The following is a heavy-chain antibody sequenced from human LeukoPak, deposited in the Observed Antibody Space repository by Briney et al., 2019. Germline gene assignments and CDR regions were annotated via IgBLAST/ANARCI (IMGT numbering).Heavy chain of an antibody. Sequence: ASVKVSCKASGYTFTSYGISWVRQAPGQGLEWMGWISAYNGNTNYAQKLQGRVTMTTDTSTSTAYMELRSLRSDDTAVYYCARSKDYYDSSGYYSPDYYYGMDVWGQGTTVTVSS. D-gene: IGHD3-22*01. CDR2: ISAYNGNT. V-gene: IGHV1-18*01. J-gene: IGHJ6*02. CDR3: ARSKDYYDSSGYYSPDYYYGMDV. CDR1: GYTFTSYG.